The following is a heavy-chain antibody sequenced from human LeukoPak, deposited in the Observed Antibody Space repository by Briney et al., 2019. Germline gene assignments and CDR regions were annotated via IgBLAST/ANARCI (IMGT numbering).Heavy chain of an antibody. CDR2: INPSGGST. Sequence: ASVKVSCKASGYTFTSYYMHWVRQAPGQGLEWMGIINPSGGSTSYAQKFQGRVTMTRDTSTSTVYVELSSLRSEDTAVYYCARGLRIGYCSGGSCSLGYWGQGTLVTVSS. J-gene: IGHJ4*02. CDR1: GYTFTSYY. V-gene: IGHV1-46*01. D-gene: IGHD2-15*01. CDR3: ARGLRIGYCSGGSCSLGY.